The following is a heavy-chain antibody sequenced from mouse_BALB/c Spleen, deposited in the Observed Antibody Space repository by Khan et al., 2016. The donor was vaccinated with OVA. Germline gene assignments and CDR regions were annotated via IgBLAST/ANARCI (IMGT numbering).Heavy chain of an antibody. CDR2: ISYSGST. D-gene: IGHD2-10*01. Sequence: EVQLQESGPSLVKPSQTLSPTCSVTGDSITSGYWNWIRKFPGNKLEYMGYISYSGSTSYNPSLKSRISITRDTSKNQHYLQLNSMTTEDSAAYYCAGTSSYGNYYFDYWGQGTTLTVSS. CDR3: AGTSSYGNYYFDY. J-gene: IGHJ2*01. V-gene: IGHV3-8*02. CDR1: GDSITSGY.